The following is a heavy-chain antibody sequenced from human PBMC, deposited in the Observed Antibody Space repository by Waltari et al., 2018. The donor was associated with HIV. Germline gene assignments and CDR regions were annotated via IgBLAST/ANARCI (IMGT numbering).Heavy chain of an antibody. CDR3: ARGAGQQWLPLPPYYYYGMDV. CDR1: GGSISSGSYY. Sequence: QVQLQESGPGLVKPSQTLSLTCTVSGGSISSGSYYWSWIRQPAGKGLEWIGVIYTSGGTNDNPPLKSRGTIPVDTSKNQFALKLSSVTAADTAVYYCARGAGQQWLPLPPYYYYGMDVWGQGTTVTVSS. J-gene: IGHJ6*02. V-gene: IGHV4-61*02. CDR2: IYTSGGT. D-gene: IGHD6-19*01.